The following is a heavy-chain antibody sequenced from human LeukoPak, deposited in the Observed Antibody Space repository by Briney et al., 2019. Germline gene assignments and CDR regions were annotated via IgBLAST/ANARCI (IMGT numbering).Heavy chain of an antibody. CDR2: ISGSGGST. CDR1: GFTFSSYA. D-gene: IGHD2-2*01. J-gene: IGHJ4*02. CDR3: AKLCESSTSCRFRDY. Sequence: GGSLRLSCAASGFTFSSYAMSWVRRAPGQGREGVSAISGSGGSTYYADSVKGRFTISRDNSKNTLYLQMNSLRAEDTAVYYCAKLCESSTSCRFRDYWGQGTLVTVSS. V-gene: IGHV3-23*01.